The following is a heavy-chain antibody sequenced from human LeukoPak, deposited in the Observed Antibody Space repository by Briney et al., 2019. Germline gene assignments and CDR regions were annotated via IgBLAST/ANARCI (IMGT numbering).Heavy chain of an antibody. CDR1: GGTFSSYA. J-gene: IGHJ3*02. CDR2: ITPIFGTA. CDR3: ARSIGPGAFDI. Sequence: SVNVSCKASGGTFSSYAISWVRQAPGQGLEWMGGITPIFGTANYAQKFQGRVTITTDESTSTAYMELSSLRSEDTAVYYCARSIGPGAFDIWGQGTMVTVSS. D-gene: IGHD1-1*01. V-gene: IGHV1-69*05.